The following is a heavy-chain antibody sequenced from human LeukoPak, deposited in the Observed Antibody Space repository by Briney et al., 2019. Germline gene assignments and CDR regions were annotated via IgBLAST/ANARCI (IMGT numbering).Heavy chain of an antibody. CDR3: ARVDTAMDGLDY. V-gene: IGHV3-23*01. CDR2: ISGSGGST. J-gene: IGHJ4*02. CDR1: GFTFSSYA. D-gene: IGHD5-18*01. Sequence: HPGGSLRLSCAASGFTFSSYAMSWVRQAPGKGLEWVSAISGSGGSTYYADSVKGRFTISRDNSKNTLYLQMNSLRAEDTAVYYCARVDTAMDGLDYWGQGTLVTVSS.